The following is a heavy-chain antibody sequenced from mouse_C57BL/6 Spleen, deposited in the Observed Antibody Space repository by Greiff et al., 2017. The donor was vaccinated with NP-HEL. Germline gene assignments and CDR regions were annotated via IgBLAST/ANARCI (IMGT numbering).Heavy chain of an antibody. CDR1: GYTFTDYE. Sequence: QVHVKQSGAELVRPGASVTLSCKASGYTFTDYEMHWVKQTPVHGLEWIGAIDPETGGTAYNQKFKGKAILTADKSSSTAYMELRSLTSEDSAVYYCTPRGLYGSPAWFAYWGQGTLVTVSA. CDR2: IDPETGGT. V-gene: IGHV1-15*01. CDR3: TPRGLYGSPAWFAY. D-gene: IGHD1-1*01. J-gene: IGHJ3*01.